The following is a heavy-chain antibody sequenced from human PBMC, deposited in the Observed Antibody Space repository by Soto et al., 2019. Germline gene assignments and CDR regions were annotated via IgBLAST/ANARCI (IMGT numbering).Heavy chain of an antibody. D-gene: IGHD1-7*01. J-gene: IGHJ6*02. CDR2: ISGSGGST. CDR1: GFTFSSYA. Sequence: EVQLLESGGGLVQPGGSLRLSCAASGFTFSSYAMRWVRQAPGKGLEWVSAISGSGGSTYYADSVKGRFTISRDNSKNTLYLQMNSLRAEDTAVYYCAKDLQAYNWNYPYYYYGMDVWGQGTTVTVSS. V-gene: IGHV3-23*01. CDR3: AKDLQAYNWNYPYYYYGMDV.